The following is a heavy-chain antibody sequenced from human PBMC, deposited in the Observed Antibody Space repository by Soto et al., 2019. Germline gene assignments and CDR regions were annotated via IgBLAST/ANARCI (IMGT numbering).Heavy chain of an antibody. CDR1: GGTFSSYT. Sequence: SVKVSCKASGGTFSSYTISWVRQAPGQGLEWMGRIIPILGIANYAQKFQGRVTITADKSTSTAYMELSSLRSEDTAVYYCARDPRRCSGGSCYADYWGQGTLVTVSS. D-gene: IGHD2-15*01. CDR2: IIPILGIA. V-gene: IGHV1-69*04. J-gene: IGHJ4*02. CDR3: ARDPRRCSGGSCYADY.